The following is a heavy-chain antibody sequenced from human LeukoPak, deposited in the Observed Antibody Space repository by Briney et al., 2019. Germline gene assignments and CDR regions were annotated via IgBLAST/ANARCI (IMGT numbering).Heavy chain of an antibody. V-gene: IGHV1-2*02. CDR2: INPNSGGT. Sequence: RASVKVSCKASGYTFTGYYMHWVRQAPGQGLEWMGWINPNSGGTNYAQKFQGRVTMTRDTSNSTAYMELSRLRSDDTAVYYCARSDRVAISGLSYWGQGTLVTVSS. CDR3: ARSDRVAISGLSY. J-gene: IGHJ4*02. CDR1: GYTFTGYY. D-gene: IGHD2-21*01.